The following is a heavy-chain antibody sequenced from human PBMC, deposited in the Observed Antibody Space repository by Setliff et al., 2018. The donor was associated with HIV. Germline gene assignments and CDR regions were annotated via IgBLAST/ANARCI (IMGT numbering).Heavy chain of an antibody. CDR1: GFTFSDYY. CDR2: ISSSSSRYT. Sequence: VGSLRLSCAASGFTFSDYYMSWIRQAPGKGLEWVSSISSSSSRYTNYADSVKGRFTISKDNSRNTVYLQMNSLRTEDSAVYYCTKDTPGHVGATYDWGQGTLVTVSS. CDR3: TKDTPGHVGATYD. J-gene: IGHJ4*02. D-gene: IGHD1-26*01. V-gene: IGHV3-11*06.